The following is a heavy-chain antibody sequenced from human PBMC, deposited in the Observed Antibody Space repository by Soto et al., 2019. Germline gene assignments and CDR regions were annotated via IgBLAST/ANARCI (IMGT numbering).Heavy chain of an antibody. D-gene: IGHD1-1*01. J-gene: IGHJ5*02. CDR3: ASQKTVIRGPLSSNWFDP. CDR2: IYPGDSDT. Sequence: LKISCKGYGYTFTDYWIGWVRQMPGKGLELIGLIYPGDSDTRYSPSFQGRVTISADKSISTAFLQWSSLRASDTAMYYCASQKTVIRGPLSSNWFDPWGQGTLVTVS. CDR1: GYTFTDYW. V-gene: IGHV5-51*01.